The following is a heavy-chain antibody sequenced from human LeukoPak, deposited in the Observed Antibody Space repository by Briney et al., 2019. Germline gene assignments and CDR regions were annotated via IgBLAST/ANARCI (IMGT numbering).Heavy chain of an antibody. CDR1: GGSITQTNY. CDR2: VNLQGST. J-gene: IGHJ4*02. CDR3: ARHGSTFYFES. D-gene: IGHD2-2*03. Sequence: SETLSLTCDVSGGSITQTNYWTWVRQPPGKGLEWIGEVNLQGSTNYNPSLMRRVAISVDTSANHVSLQLTSVTAADTAVYYCARHGSTFYFESWGQGTLVTVSS. V-gene: IGHV4-4*02.